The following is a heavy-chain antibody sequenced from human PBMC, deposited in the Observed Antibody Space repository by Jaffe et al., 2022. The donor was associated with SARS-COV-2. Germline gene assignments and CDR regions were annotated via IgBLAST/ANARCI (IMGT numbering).Heavy chain of an antibody. D-gene: IGHD2-21*01. CDR1: GGSISGSNHY. Sequence: QLRVQESGPGLVKPAETLSLTCHVSGGSISGSNHYWAWIRQPPGKGLEWIGSLYYSGTSYYNPSLKSRVTVSGDTSKSQISLRLTSVTATDTAVYYCARHSGGEGASTPLHSGMDVWGRGTTVTVSS. CDR3: ARHSGGEGASTPLHSGMDV. J-gene: IGHJ6*02. V-gene: IGHV4-39*01. CDR2: LYYSGTS.